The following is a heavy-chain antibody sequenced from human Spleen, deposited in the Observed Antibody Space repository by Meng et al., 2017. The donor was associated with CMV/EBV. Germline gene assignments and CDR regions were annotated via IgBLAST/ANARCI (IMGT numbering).Heavy chain of an antibody. CDR1: GGSIRSGDHY. CDR2: IFYTGTT. D-gene: IGHD6-6*01. CDR3: ARGKAARFDY. Sequence: SETLSLTCSVSGGSIRSGDHYWSWIRQPPGKGLEWIGYIFYTGTTYYNPSLTSRVTISVDTSKNQFSLKLSSVTAADTAVYYCARGKAARFDYWGQGTLVTVSS. V-gene: IGHV4-30-4*08. J-gene: IGHJ4*02.